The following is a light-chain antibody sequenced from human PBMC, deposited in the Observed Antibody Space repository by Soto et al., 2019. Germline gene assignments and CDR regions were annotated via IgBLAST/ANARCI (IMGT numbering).Light chain of an antibody. CDR3: SSYTASNNYV. Sequence: QSALTQPPSASGSPGQSVTISCTGTSSDVGAYNYVSWYQQHPGKAPKLMIYEVSKRPSGVPDRFSGSKSGITASLTVSGLQTEDEADYYCSSYTASNNYVFGPGTKLTVL. V-gene: IGLV2-8*01. J-gene: IGLJ1*01. CDR2: EVS. CDR1: SSDVGAYNY.